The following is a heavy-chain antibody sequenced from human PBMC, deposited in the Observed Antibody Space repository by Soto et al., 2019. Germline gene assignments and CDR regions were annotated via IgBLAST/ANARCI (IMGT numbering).Heavy chain of an antibody. CDR3: ASGPYTSSSGWYYSYYRDV. J-gene: IGHJ6*03. CDR2: IVPMFGIP. V-gene: IGHV1-69*02. CDR1: GGTFSSYA. Sequence: QVQLVQSGAEVKKPGSSVKVSCKASGGTFSSYAINWVRQAPGQGLEWMGRIVPMFGIPNFAPKFQGRVTMTADRSTTTAYIELSSLRSEDTAVYYCASGPYTSSSGWYYSYYRDVWGKGTTVPVSS. D-gene: IGHD6-6*01.